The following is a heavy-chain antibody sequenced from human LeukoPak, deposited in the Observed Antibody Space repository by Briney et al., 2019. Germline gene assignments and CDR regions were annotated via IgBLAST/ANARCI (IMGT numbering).Heavy chain of an antibody. Sequence: GGSLRLSCAASGFTFSSYAMHWVCQAPGKGLEWVAVISYDGSNKYYADSVKGRFTISRDNSKNTLYLQMNSLRAEDTAVYYCARDVTDYWGQGTLVTVSS. D-gene: IGHD5-18*01. J-gene: IGHJ4*02. CDR3: ARDVTDY. V-gene: IGHV3-30-3*01. CDR1: GFTFSSYA. CDR2: ISYDGSNK.